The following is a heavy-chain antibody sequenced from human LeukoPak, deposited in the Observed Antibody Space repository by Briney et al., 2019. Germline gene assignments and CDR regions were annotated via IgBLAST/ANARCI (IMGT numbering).Heavy chain of an antibody. CDR2: IYYMGHT. CDR1: GGSINDNKYF. D-gene: IGHD3-3*01. V-gene: IGHV4-39*02. J-gene: IGHJ6*03. Sequence: PSETLSLTCTVSGGSINDNKYFWGWVRQPPRKGLEWIGSIYYMGHTHYSASFGSGVTMTVDRSKSQFYIRLTSVTAADTAVYFSVREFNWHYGSGDSFYDYFVDVWGKGTAVTVSS. CDR3: VREFNWHYGSGDSFYDYFVDV.